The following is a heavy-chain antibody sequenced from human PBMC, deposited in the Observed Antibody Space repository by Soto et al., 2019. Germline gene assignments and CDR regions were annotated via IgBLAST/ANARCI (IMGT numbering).Heavy chain of an antibody. J-gene: IGHJ6*02. V-gene: IGHV1-2*04. CDR2: INPNTGGT. CDR1: GFTFPRYY. D-gene: IGHD3-3*01. CDR3: ARSNPSPVLRFLVLSLAPLTHYGMDV. Sequence: ASVKVSLQASGFTFPRYYMHWVRQAPGPGLEWMGWINPNTGGTNYAQKFQGWVTMTRETSISTAYMELSRLRSDDTAVYYCARSNPSPVLRFLVLSLAPLTHYGMDVRGQGTTVTLSS.